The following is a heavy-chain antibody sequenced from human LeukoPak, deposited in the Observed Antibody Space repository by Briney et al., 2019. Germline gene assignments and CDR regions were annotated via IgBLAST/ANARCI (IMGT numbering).Heavy chain of an antibody. V-gene: IGHV4-34*01. CDR1: GGSFSGYY. CDR3: ARGRGIAVAGRTKNFDY. D-gene: IGHD6-19*01. J-gene: IGHJ4*02. Sequence: SETLSLTCAVYGGSFSGYYWSWIRQPPGKGLEWIGEINHSGSTNYNPCLTSRGTISVDKSKNQFSLKLSSVTAADTAVYYCARGRGIAVAGRTKNFDYWGQGTLVTVSS. CDR2: INHSGST.